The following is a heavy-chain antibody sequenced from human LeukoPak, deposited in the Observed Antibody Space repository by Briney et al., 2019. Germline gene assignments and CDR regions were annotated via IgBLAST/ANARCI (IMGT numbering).Heavy chain of an antibody. CDR1: GFTFSSHA. D-gene: IGHD2-2*01. CDR3: AKSYCSSTSCYGAFDI. CDR2: ISSGGGST. Sequence: GGSLRLSCAASGFTFSSHAMSWVRQAPGKGPEWVSAISSGGGSTYYADSVKGRFTISRDNSKNTLYLQMNSLRAEDTAVYYCAKSYCSSTSCYGAFDIWGQGTMVTVSS. J-gene: IGHJ3*02. V-gene: IGHV3-23*01.